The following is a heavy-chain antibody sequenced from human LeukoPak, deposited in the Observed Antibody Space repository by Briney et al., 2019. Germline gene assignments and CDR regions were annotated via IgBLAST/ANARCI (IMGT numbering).Heavy chain of an antibody. CDR2: INHSGST. V-gene: IGHV4-34*01. CDR3: ARGYSSSWFPRRGYYFGY. CDR1: GGSFSGYY. Sequence: TSETLSLTCAVYGGSFSGYYWSWIRQPPGKGLEWIGEINHSGSTNYNPSLKSRVTISVDTSKNQFSLKLSSVTAADTAVYYCARGYSSSWFPRRGYYFGYWGQGTLVTVSS. D-gene: IGHD6-13*01. J-gene: IGHJ4*02.